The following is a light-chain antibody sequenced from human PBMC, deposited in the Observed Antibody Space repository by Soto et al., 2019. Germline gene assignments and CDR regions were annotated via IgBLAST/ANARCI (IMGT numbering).Light chain of an antibody. J-gene: IGKJ5*01. V-gene: IGKV3-11*01. CDR1: QSVSSY. Sequence: TQSPATLSLSPGERATLSCRASQSVSSYLAWYQQKPGQAPRLLIYDASNRATGIPARFSGSGSGTDFTLTISSLEPEDFAVYYCQQRSNWPSITFGQGTRME. CDR2: DAS. CDR3: QQRSNWPSIT.